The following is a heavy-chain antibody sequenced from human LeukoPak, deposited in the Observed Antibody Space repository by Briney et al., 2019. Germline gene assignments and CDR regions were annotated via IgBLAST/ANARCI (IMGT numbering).Heavy chain of an antibody. CDR1: GFTFSSYA. CDR3: AKDYSIGITMIVVVIPYFDY. J-gene: IGHJ4*02. D-gene: IGHD3-22*01. V-gene: IGHV3-23*01. Sequence: GGSLRLSCAASGFTFSSYAMSWVHQAPGKGLEWVSAISGSCGSTYYADSVKGRFTITRDNSKNTLYLQMNSLRAEDTAVYYCAKDYSIGITMIVVVIPYFDYWGQGTLVTVSS. CDR2: ISGSCGST.